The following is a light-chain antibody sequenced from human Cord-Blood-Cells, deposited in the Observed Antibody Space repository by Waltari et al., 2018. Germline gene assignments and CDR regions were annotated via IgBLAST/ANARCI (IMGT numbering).Light chain of an antibody. Sequence: EIVLTQSPGTLSLSPGERATLSCRASQSVSSSYLAGYQQKPGQAPRLLIYGASSRATGIPDRFSGSGSGTDFTLTISRLEPEDFAVYYCQQYGSSHRSFGQGTKLEIK. CDR3: QQYGSSHRS. V-gene: IGKV3-20*01. CDR1: QSVSSSY. CDR2: GAS. J-gene: IGKJ2*03.